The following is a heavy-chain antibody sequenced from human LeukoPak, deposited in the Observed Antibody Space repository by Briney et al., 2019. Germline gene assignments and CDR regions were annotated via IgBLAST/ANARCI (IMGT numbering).Heavy chain of an antibody. D-gene: IGHD6-13*01. CDR3: AKELAAGGAGVFDI. CDR2: IFGDGSGT. Sequence: GGSLRLSCTASGFTFSSYAMSWVRQTPGKGLEWVSAIFGDGSGTYYADSVKGRFTISRDNSKNTLYLQMNSLRAEDTALYYCAKELAAGGAGVFDIWGRGTMVTVSS. J-gene: IGHJ3*02. CDR1: GFTFSSYA. V-gene: IGHV3-23*01.